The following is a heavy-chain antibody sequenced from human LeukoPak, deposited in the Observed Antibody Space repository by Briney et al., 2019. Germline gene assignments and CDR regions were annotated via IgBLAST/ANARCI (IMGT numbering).Heavy chain of an antibody. Sequence: GGSLRLSCAASGFTFSSYWMSWVRQAPGKGLEWVANIKQDGSEKYYVDSVKGRFTISRDNAKNSLYLQMNSLRAEDTAVYYCERPERGYCSSTSCYALGYFQHWGQGTLVTVSS. CDR3: ERPERGYCSSTSCYALGYFQH. V-gene: IGHV3-7*03. CDR2: IKQDGSEK. D-gene: IGHD2-2*01. J-gene: IGHJ1*01. CDR1: GFTFSSYW.